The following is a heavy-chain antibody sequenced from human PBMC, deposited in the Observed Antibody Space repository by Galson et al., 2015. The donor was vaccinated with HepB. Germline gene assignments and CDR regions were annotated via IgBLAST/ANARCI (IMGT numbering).Heavy chain of an antibody. J-gene: IGHJ4*02. D-gene: IGHD5-18*01. V-gene: IGHV1-69*02. CDR2: IIPILGIA. CDR3: ASRRSAMVTDYFDY. Sequence: SVKVSCKASGGTFSSYTISWVRQAPGQGLEWMGRIIPILGIANYAQKFQGRVTITADKSTSTAYIELSSLRSEDTAVYYCASRRSAMVTDYFDYWGQGTLVTVSS. CDR1: GGTFSSYT.